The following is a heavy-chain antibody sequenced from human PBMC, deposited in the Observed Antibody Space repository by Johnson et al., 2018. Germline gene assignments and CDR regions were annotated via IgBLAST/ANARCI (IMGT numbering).Heavy chain of an antibody. CDR2: IYSGGDT. V-gene: IGHV3-66*02. Sequence: EVQLVESGRGLVQPGGSLRLSCAASGFSVSSNFMNWVRQAPGKGLEWVSIIYSGGDTNSADSVKGRFTISRDNSKKTLYLQVNSQRAEDTAVYYWARDSRGVTTAGRDYFYYMDVWGKGTTVTVSS. CDR3: ARDSRGVTTAGRDYFYYMDV. CDR1: GFSVSSNF. D-gene: IGHD4-17*01. J-gene: IGHJ6*03.